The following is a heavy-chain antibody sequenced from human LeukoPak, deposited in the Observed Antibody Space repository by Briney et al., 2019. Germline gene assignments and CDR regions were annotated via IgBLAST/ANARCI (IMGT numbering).Heavy chain of an antibody. CDR3: GKTTVGYSSGRYPGWPVDY. CDR1: GFTFSSYA. J-gene: IGHJ4*02. Sequence: GGSLRLSCAASGFTFSSYAMSWVRQAPGKGLEWVSGIFGSGDNAHYADSVKGRFTISRDNSKNTVYLQMASLRVEDTAVYYCGKTTVGYSSGRYPGWPVDYWGQGILVTVSS. V-gene: IGHV3-23*01. CDR2: IFGSGDNA. D-gene: IGHD6-19*01.